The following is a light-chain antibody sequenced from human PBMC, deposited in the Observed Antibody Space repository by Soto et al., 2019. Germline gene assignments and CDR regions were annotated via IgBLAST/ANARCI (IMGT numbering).Light chain of an antibody. CDR2: GTS. CDR3: QQYGNSPIT. Sequence: EIEMTQSPATLSLAPGERVTLSCRASESVSTNLAWYQQKPGQAPRLLIYGTSCRATGIPDRFSGSGSGTDFTLTISRLEPEDFAVYYCQQYGNSPITFGQGTRLEIK. V-gene: IGKV3-20*01. J-gene: IGKJ5*01. CDR1: ESVSTN.